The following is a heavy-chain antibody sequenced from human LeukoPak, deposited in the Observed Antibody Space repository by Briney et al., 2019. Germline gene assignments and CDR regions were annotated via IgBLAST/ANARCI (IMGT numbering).Heavy chain of an antibody. D-gene: IGHD2-15*01. V-gene: IGHV1-8*03. CDR2: MNPNSGNT. CDR3: ARRGGSSFYYYYYYMDV. CDR1: GYTFTSYD. Sequence: ASVKVSCKASGYTFTSYDINWVRQATGQGLEWMGWMNPNSGNTGYAQKFQGRVTITRNTSISTAYMELSSLRSEDTAVYYCARRGGSSFYYYYYYMDVWGKGTTVTVSS. J-gene: IGHJ6*03.